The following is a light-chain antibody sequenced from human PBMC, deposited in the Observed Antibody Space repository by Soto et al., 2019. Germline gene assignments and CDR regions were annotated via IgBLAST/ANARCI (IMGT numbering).Light chain of an antibody. Sequence: QSALTQPRSVSGSPGQSVTISCTGTNSDIGGCNYVSWYQQHPGTAPKLMIYDVINRPSGVPDRFSGSKSGNTASLTISGLQAEDESDYYCCSYGGGCTWVFGGGTQLTVL. J-gene: IGLJ3*02. CDR1: NSDIGGCNY. V-gene: IGLV2-11*01. CDR2: DVI. CDR3: CSYGGGCTWV.